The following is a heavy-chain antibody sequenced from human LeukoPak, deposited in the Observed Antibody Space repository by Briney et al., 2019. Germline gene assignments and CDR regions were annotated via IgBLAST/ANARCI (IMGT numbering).Heavy chain of an antibody. CDR3: ARRTVRNNWFDP. CDR1: GGSISSSGNS. Sequence: PSETLSLTCTVSGGSISSSGNSWGWIRQPRGKGLEWIGSIYYSGSTNYNPSLKSRVTISVDTSKNQFSLKLSSVTAADTAVYYCARRTVRNNWFDPWGQGTLVTVSS. J-gene: IGHJ5*02. CDR2: IYYSGST. D-gene: IGHD4-11*01. V-gene: IGHV4-39*07.